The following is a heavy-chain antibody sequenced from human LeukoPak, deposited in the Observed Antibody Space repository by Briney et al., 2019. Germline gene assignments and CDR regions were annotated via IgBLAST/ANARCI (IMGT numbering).Heavy chain of an antibody. D-gene: IGHD4/OR15-4a*01. CDR2: IYSDNT. J-gene: IGHJ4*02. Sequence: GGSLRLSCTVSGFTVSSNSMSWVRQAPGKGLEWVSFIYSDNTHYSDSVKGRFTISRDNSKNTLYLQMNSPRAEDTAVYYCARRAGAYSHPYDYWGQGTLVTVSS. CDR1: GFTVSSNS. V-gene: IGHV3-53*01. CDR3: ARRAGAYSHPYDY.